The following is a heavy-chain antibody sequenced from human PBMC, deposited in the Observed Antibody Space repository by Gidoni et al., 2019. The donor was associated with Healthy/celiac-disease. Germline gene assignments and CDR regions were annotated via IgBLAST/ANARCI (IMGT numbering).Heavy chain of an antibody. V-gene: IGHV3-21*01. D-gene: IGHD3-10*01. CDR2: FSRSISYI. Sequence: EVQLGEAGGGLVKPGGSRRLSCAASGYTFSRYSMTWVRQAPGKGLEWVSSFSRSISYISYADSVKGRFTISRDNAKNSLYLQMTSLRAEDTAVYSCARDNSGSGSFHGMDVWGQGTTVTVSS. J-gene: IGHJ6*02. CDR1: GYTFSRYS. CDR3: ARDNSGSGSFHGMDV.